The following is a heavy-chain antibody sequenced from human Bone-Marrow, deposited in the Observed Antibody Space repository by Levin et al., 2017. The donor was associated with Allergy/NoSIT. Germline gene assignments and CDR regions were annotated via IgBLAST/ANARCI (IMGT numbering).Heavy chain of an antibody. V-gene: IGHV3-48*02. CDR2: ISSSSTI. J-gene: IGHJ6*04. D-gene: IGHD2/OR15-2a*01. Sequence: TGESLKISCAASGFTFSTYSMNWVRQAPGKGLEWVSYISSSSTIYYADSVKGRFTISRDNARNSLYLEMNSLRDEDTAVYYCTRDRYFGVWGKGTTVTVSS. CDR3: TRDRYFGV. CDR1: GFTFSTYS.